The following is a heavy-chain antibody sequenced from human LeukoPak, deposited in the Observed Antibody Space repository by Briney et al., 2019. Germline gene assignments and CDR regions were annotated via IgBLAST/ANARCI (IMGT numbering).Heavy chain of an antibody. V-gene: IGHV2-5*01. CDR1: GFSLSTSGVG. CDR3: AHRRITTAGQYFDY. J-gene: IGHJ4*02. Sequence: SGPTLVNPTQPLTLTCTFSGFSLSTSGVGVGWIRQPPGKALDWLGLIYWNDDKRYSSSLKSRLTITKDTSKNQVVLTMTNMDPVDTATYYCAHRRITTAGQYFDYWGQGTLVTVSS. D-gene: IGHD6-13*01. CDR2: IYWNDDK.